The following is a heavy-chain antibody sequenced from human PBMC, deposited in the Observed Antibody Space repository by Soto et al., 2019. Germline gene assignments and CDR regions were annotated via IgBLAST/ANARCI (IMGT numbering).Heavy chain of an antibody. CDR3: ARGVGSSPPQY. CDR1: GGSISVYY. J-gene: IGHJ4*02. CDR2: IYDSGSP. V-gene: IGHV4-59*01. D-gene: IGHD1-26*01. Sequence: SETLSLTCTISGGSISVYYWSWIRQPPGQALEWIGYIYDSGSPYYNPSLKSRVIISADTSTNQISLKLTSATAADTAVYYCARGVGSSPPQYWGRGTLVTVSS.